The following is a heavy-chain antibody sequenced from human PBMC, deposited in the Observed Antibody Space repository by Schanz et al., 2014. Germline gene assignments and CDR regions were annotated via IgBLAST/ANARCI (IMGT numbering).Heavy chain of an antibody. CDR2: IKSKSDGGTT. CDR1: GFSLDIFA. V-gene: IGHV3-15*01. D-gene: IGHD2-8*02. CDR3: TANWWGEGAPTAPLYDMDV. J-gene: IGHJ6*02. Sequence: EVHLLESGGGLVEPGGSLRLSCATSGFSLDIFAVSWVRQAPGKGLEWVGRIKSKSDGGTTDYAAPVKDRFTISRDDSKNTLYVQMNSQKTEDTAGDHCTANWWGEGAPTAPLYDMDVWGQGTTVTVSS.